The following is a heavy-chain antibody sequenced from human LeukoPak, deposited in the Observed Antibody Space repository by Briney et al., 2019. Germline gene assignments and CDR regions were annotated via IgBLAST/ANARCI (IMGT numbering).Heavy chain of an antibody. CDR2: IKEDGSEK. CDR3: ATPFGNGWFLRDY. CDR1: GFTFDDYG. V-gene: IGHV3-7*01. Sequence: GGSLRLSRAASGFTFDDYGTTWVRQAPGKGLEWVANIKEDGSEKYYVDSVRGRFTISRDNAKNSLYLQMNNLRAEDTAVYYCATPFGNGWFLRDYWGRGTLVTVSS. J-gene: IGHJ4*02. D-gene: IGHD6-19*01.